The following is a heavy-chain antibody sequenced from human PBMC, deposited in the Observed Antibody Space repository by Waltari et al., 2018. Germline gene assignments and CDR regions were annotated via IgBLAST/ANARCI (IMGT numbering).Heavy chain of an antibody. J-gene: IGHJ6*02. CDR3: ARVARKTYSSPVPGRDYYYGMDV. Sequence: EEQLVESGGGLIQPGESLRVSCAVSGFTFSRYWMNWVRQAPGRGLLWVARINRDGSDTSYADSVKGRFTISRDNARNTVYLQMKSLRAEDTAVYYCARVARKTYSSPVPGRDYYYGMDVWGLGTTVTVSS. D-gene: IGHD3-22*01. V-gene: IGHV3-74*01. CDR2: INRDGSDT. CDR1: GFTFSRYW.